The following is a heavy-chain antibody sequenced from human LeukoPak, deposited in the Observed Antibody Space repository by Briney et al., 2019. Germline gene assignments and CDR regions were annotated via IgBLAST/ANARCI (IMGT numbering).Heavy chain of an antibody. D-gene: IGHD2-15*01. CDR3: VRDNGYCSGGSCDYYYMDV. CDR1: GFTFSSYW. V-gene: IGHV3-7*01. J-gene: IGHJ6*03. Sequence: GVLRLSCVVSGFTFSSYWMSWVRQAPGKWLEWVANIKQDGSEEYYVDSVKGRFTMSRQNAKNSLYLQMNSLRAEDTAVYYCVRDNGYCSGGSCDYYYMDVWGKGTTVTISS. CDR2: IKQDGSEE.